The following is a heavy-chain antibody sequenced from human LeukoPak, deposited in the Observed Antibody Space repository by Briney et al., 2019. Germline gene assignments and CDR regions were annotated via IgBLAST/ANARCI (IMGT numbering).Heavy chain of an antibody. Sequence: SETLSLTCTVSGGSISSSSYYWGWIRQPPGKGLEWIGSIYYSGSTYYNPSLKSRVTISVDTSKNLFSLNLTSVTAADTAVHYCARSPNGGYDPFDYWGQGTLVTVSS. V-gene: IGHV4-39*01. J-gene: IGHJ4*02. CDR3: ARSPNGGYDPFDY. CDR2: IYYSGST. CDR1: GGSISSSSYY. D-gene: IGHD5-12*01.